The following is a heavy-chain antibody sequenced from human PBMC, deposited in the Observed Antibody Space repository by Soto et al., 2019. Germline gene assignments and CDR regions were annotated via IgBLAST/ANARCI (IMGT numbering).Heavy chain of an antibody. CDR1: GFSFSVSG. CDR2: IRSKSNNYAT. D-gene: IGHD6-19*01. J-gene: IGHJ4*02. Sequence: GGSLRLSCEASGFSFSVSGVHWVRQASGKGLEWVGRIRSKSNNYATVYAPSVKGRFTISRDDSKNTAYLQMNNLKTEDTAVYYCARDRVAVAGILDYWGQGTLVTVSS. V-gene: IGHV3-73*01. CDR3: ARDRVAVAGILDY.